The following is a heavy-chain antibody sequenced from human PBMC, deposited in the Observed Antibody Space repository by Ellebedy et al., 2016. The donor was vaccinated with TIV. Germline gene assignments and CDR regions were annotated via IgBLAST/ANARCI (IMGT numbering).Heavy chain of an antibody. J-gene: IGHJ6*02. CDR1: GFSLSTSGMC. D-gene: IGHD6-19*01. CDR2: IDWDDDK. CDR3: ARMIRAVAGKSPPLTDYGMDV. V-gene: IGHV2-70*11. Sequence: SGPTLVKPTQTLTLMCSFSGFSLSTSGMCVSWIRQPSGKALEWLARIDWDDDKYYHSSLKTRLTIFKDTSKHLVVLTMTNMDPVDTATYYCARMIRAVAGKSPPLTDYGMDVWGQGTTVTVSS.